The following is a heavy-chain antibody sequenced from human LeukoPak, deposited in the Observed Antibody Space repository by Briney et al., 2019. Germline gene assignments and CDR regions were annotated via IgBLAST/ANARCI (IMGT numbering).Heavy chain of an antibody. V-gene: IGHV4-38-2*02. CDR2: IYYSGKT. J-gene: IGHJ5*02. Sequence: SETLSLTCTVSGYSISRGYYWGWIRQPPGKGLERVGSIYYSGKTYYNPSLKSRVTIAVETYKHQSSLHRSSVTAADTAVYFCARDRIAVSDPPNWFDPWGQGTLVTVSS. CDR3: ARDRIAVSDPPNWFDP. CDR1: GYSISRGYY. D-gene: IGHD6-19*01.